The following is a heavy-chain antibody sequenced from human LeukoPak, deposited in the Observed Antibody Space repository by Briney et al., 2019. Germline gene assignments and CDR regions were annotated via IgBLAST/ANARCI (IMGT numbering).Heavy chain of an antibody. D-gene: IGHD6-13*01. CDR1: GGSISSYY. CDR2: IYYSGST. Sequence: PSETLSLTCTVSGGSISSYYWSWIRQPTGKGLEWIGYIYYSGSTNYNPSLKSRVTISVDTSKNQFSLKLSSVTAADTAVYYCARVRLAAGRNYYYGMDVWGQGTTVTVSS. CDR3: ARVRLAAGRNYYYGMDV. J-gene: IGHJ6*02. V-gene: IGHV4-59*01.